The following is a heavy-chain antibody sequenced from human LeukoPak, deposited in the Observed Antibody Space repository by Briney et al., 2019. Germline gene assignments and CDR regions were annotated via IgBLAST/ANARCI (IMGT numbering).Heavy chain of an antibody. J-gene: IGHJ4*02. Sequence: ASVKVSCKASGYTFTSYAMHWVRQAPGQRREWMGWINTGNGNTKYSQKFQGRVTITRATSASTAYMELSSLRSEDTAVYYCARVGYSGYDSRPVFNYWGQGTLVTVFS. CDR2: INTGNGNT. D-gene: IGHD5-12*01. CDR1: GYTFTSYA. V-gene: IGHV1-3*04. CDR3: ARVGYSGYDSRPVFNY.